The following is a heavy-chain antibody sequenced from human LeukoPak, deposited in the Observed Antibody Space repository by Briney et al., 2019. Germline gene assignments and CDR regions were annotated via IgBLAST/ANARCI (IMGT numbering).Heavy chain of an antibody. CDR1: GYTFTSYD. V-gene: IGHV1-8*01. CDR2: MNPNSGNT. CDR3: ARDLTVLLWFGERQDAFDI. J-gene: IGHJ3*02. D-gene: IGHD3-10*01. Sequence: ASVKVSCKASGYTFTSYDINWVRQATGQGLEWMGWMNPNSGNTGYAQKFQGRVTMTRNTSISTAYMELSSLRSEDTAVYYCARDLTVLLWFGERQDAFDIWGQGTMVTVSS.